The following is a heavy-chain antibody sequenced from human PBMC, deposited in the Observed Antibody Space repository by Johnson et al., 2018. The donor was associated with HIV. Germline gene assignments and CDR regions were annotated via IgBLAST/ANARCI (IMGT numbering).Heavy chain of an antibody. J-gene: IGHJ3*02. V-gene: IGHV3-7*01. CDR3: ARVTGAAAGTSAAFDI. Sequence: VESVKGLFPISRDNAKNTLYLQMNSLRAEDTAVYYCARVTGAAAGTSAAFDIWGLGTMVTVSS. D-gene: IGHD6-13*01.